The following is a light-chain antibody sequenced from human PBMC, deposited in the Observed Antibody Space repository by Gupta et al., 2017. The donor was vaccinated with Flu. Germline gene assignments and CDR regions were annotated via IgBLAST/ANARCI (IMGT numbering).Light chain of an antibody. J-gene: IGLJ3*02. Sequence: SVLTQPPSVSVAPGQTARITCGGNNIGTESVHWYQQRPGQAPVLVVEDDSLRPSGIPDRGACSNSGNNATRPLRMVGARNEADAEGTVWARRCAQVVFGGGTRLTVL. V-gene: IGLV3-21*02. CDR1: NIGTES. CDR2: DDS. CDR3: TVWARRCAQVV.